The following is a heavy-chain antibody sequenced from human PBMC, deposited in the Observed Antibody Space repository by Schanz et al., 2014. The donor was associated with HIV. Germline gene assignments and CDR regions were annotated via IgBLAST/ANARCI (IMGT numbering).Heavy chain of an antibody. V-gene: IGHV3-11*01. CDR2: ISVSGNSI. CDR1: GFSLRDYY. CDR3: AKCTTMVRGTGMDV. J-gene: IGHJ6*02. Sequence: QVQLVESGGGLVKPGGSLRLSCAASGFSLRDYYMSWIRQAPGKGLQWISYISVSGNSIYYADSVKGRFTISRDNAKNSMFLQMNSLRAEDTAVYYCAKCTTMVRGTGMDVWGQGTTVTVSS. D-gene: IGHD3-10*01.